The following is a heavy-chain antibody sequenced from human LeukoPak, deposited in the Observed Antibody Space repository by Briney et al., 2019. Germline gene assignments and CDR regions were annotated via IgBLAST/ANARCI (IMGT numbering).Heavy chain of an antibody. Sequence: GGSLRLSCAASGFTFSSYSMNWVRQAPGKGLEWVSYISSSSSTIYYADSVKGRFTISRDNAKNSLYLQMNSLRAEDTAVYYCASAPRYYDYVWGSYRSLYYFDYWGQGTLVTVSS. D-gene: IGHD3-16*02. CDR3: ASAPRYYDYVWGSYRSLYYFDY. CDR2: ISSSSSTI. CDR1: GFTFSSYS. V-gene: IGHV3-48*04. J-gene: IGHJ4*02.